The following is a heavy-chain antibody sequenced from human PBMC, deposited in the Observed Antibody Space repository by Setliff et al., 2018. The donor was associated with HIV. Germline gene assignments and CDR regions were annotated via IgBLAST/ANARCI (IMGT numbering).Heavy chain of an antibody. D-gene: IGHD1-26*01. CDR1: GFTFSSYA. CDR3: ARDDPAGGIDY. V-gene: IGHV3-30*04. J-gene: IGHJ4*02. Sequence: LRLSCAASGFTFSSYAMHWVRQAPGKGLEWVAVISYDGGNKNYADSVKGRFTISRDNSKNTLYLQMNSLRAEDTAMYYCARDDPAGGIDYWGQGTLVTVSS. CDR2: ISYDGGNK.